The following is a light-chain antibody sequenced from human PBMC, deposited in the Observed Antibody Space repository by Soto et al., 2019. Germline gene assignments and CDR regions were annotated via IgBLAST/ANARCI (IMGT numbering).Light chain of an antibody. CDR3: HHYGSSLIFT. V-gene: IGKV3-20*01. J-gene: IGKJ3*01. CDR1: ESGNSNF. Sequence: EIVLTQSPGTLSLSPGERATLSCRASESGNSNFLAWYQQRPGQGPRLLIYATSARATGIPDRFSGSGSGTDFTLTIRRLEPEDFAVYYGHHYGSSLIFTFGPGTKVEIK. CDR2: ATS.